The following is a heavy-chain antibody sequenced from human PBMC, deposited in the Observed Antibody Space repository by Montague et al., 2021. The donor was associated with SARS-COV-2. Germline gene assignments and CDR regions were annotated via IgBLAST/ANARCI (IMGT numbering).Heavy chain of an antibody. CDR1: GYSITHASY. CDR2: IWHGGST. CDR3: AMTSQYCTPTKCYLPNSMDF. D-gene: IGHD2-8*01. V-gene: IGHV4-38-2*02. J-gene: IGHJ6*02. Sequence: SETLSLTCTVSGYSITHASYWGWIRQPPGKGLEWIGNIWHGGSTYYNPSLKSRVTISVDTSNNQFSLKLTSVTAADMAVYYCAMTSQYCTPTKCYLPNSMDFWGQRTTVTVSS.